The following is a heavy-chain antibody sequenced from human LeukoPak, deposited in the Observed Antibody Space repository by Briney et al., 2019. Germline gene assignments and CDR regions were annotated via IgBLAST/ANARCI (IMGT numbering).Heavy chain of an antibody. D-gene: IGHD3-3*01. CDR1: GGSISSSSYY. CDR2: IYYSGST. V-gene: IGHV4-39*01. J-gene: IGHJ6*03. CDR3: ATQPRYDFWSGYCTGSYYYYYMDV. Sequence: SETLSLTCTVSGGSISSSSYYWGWIRQPPGKGLEWIGSIYYSGSTYYNPSLKSRVTISVDTSKNQFSLKLSSVTAADTAVYYCATQPRYDFWSGYCTGSYYYYYMDVWGKGTTVTVSS.